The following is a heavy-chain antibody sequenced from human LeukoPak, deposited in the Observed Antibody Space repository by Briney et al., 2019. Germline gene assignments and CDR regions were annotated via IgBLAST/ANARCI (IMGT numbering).Heavy chain of an antibody. CDR3: AREFFWSGYYTSPYGMDV. D-gene: IGHD3-3*01. V-gene: IGHV3-23*01. Sequence: PGGSLRLSCAASGFTFSSYAMSWVRQAPGKGLEWVSAISGSGGSTYYADSVKGRFTISRDNAKNSLYLQMNSLRAEDTAVYYCAREFFWSGYYTSPYGMDVWGQGTTVTVSS. CDR2: ISGSGGST. J-gene: IGHJ6*02. CDR1: GFTFSSYA.